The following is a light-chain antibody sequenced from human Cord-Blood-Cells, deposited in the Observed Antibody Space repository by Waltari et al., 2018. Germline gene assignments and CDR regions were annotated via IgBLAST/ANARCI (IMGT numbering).Light chain of an antibody. CDR1: QSISSW. CDR2: DAS. J-gene: IGKJ1*01. Sequence: DIQMTQSPSTLSASVGDRVSSTCRPSQSISSWLAWYQQKPGKAPKLLLYDASSLESGVPSRFSGSGSGTEFTLTISSLQPDDFATYYCQQYNSYWTFGQGTKVEIK. V-gene: IGKV1-5*01. CDR3: QQYNSYWT.